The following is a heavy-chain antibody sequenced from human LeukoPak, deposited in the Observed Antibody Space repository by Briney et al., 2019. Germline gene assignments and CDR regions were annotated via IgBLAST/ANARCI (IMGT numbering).Heavy chain of an antibody. D-gene: IGHD3-10*01. Sequence: GGSLRLSCAASGFTFSDYYMSWICQAPGKGLEWVSYISSSTSYTYYADSVKGRFTISRDNAKNSLYLQMNSLRAEDTAVYYCARVLGYHGSGSYYPDYWGQGTLVTVSS. V-gene: IGHV3-11*05. CDR1: GFTFSDYY. CDR3: ARVLGYHGSGSYYPDY. CDR2: ISSSTSYT. J-gene: IGHJ4*02.